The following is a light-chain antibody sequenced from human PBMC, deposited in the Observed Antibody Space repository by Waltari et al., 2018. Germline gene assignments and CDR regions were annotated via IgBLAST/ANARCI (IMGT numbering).Light chain of an antibody. CDR1: QSVSSN. J-gene: IGKJ1*01. V-gene: IGKV3-15*01. CDR2: GAS. Sequence: EIVMTQSPATLSVSPGERATLSCRASQSVSSNLPWYQQKPGQAPRLLIYGASTRATGIPARFSGSGSGTEFTLTISSLQSEDFAVYYCQQYNNWPPGRTFGQGTKVEIK. CDR3: QQYNNWPPGRT.